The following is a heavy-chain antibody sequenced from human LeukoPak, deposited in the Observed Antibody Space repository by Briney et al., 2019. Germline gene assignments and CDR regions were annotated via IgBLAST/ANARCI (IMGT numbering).Heavy chain of an antibody. CDR3: ARVVPAAYFDY. CDR1: GFTFSSYW. D-gene: IGHD2-2*01. V-gene: IGHV3-7*01. J-gene: IGHJ4*02. Sequence: GGSLRLSCTVSGFTFSSYWMSWVRQAPGKGLEWVANIKQDGSEKYYVDSVKGRFTISRDNAKNSLYLQMNSLRAEDTAVYYCARVVPAAYFDYWGQGTLVTVSS. CDR2: IKQDGSEK.